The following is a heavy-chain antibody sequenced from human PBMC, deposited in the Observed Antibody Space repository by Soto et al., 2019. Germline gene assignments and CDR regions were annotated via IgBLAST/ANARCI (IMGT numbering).Heavy chain of an antibody. CDR2: ISWDGGST. CDR1: GFTFNDYT. J-gene: IGHJ6*02. Sequence: GGSLRLSCAASGFTFNDYTMHWVRQAPGKGLEWVSLISWDGGSTYYADSVKGRFTISRDNSKNSLYLQMNSLRTEDTALYYCAKGLARPYYFYYGMDVWGQGTTVTAP. V-gene: IGHV3-43*01. CDR3: AKGLARPYYFYYGMDV.